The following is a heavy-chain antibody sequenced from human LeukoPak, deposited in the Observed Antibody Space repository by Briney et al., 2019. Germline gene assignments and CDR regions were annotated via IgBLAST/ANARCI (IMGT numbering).Heavy chain of an antibody. CDR2: ISHDGRNK. D-gene: IGHD3-10*01. V-gene: IGHV3-30*03. J-gene: IGHJ5*02. CDR1: GFTFSSYS. CDR3: ARDGYQSSGTYCDH. Sequence: GGSLRLSCAASGFTFSSYSMNWVRQAPGKGLERVAVISHDGRNKYYADSVKGRFTISRDNSKNTLYLQMNSLRPEDTSMYYCARDGYQSSGTYCDHWGQGTLVTVSS.